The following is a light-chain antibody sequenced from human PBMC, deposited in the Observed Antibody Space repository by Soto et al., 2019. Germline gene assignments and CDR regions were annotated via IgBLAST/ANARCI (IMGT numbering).Light chain of an antibody. Sequence: SALTQPPSVSGAPGRTVTISCTGSDSNIGADFNVHWYQHLPGSAPKLLIYSNNRRPSGVPDRFSGSQSGSSASLAISGLQAEDEGDYYCQSYDSGLTDSYVFGTGTKVTVL. CDR2: SNN. CDR3: QSYDSGLTDSYV. J-gene: IGLJ1*01. V-gene: IGLV1-40*01. CDR1: DSNIGADFN.